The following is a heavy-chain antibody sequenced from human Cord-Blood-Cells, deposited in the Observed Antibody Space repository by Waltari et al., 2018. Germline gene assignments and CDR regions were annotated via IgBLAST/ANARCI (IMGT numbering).Heavy chain of an antibody. CDR3: ARDSLGITIFGVATPYFDY. Sequence: EVQLVESGGGLVQPGGSLRLSCAASGLTFSSYWMSWVRQAPGKGLEGVANIKQDGSQKYYGDSVKVRFTISRDNAKNSLYRQMNSLRAEDTAVYYCARDSLGITIFGVATPYFDYWGQGTLVTVSS. D-gene: IGHD3-3*01. J-gene: IGHJ4*02. V-gene: IGHV3-7*01. CDR2: IKQDGSQK. CDR1: GLTFSSYW.